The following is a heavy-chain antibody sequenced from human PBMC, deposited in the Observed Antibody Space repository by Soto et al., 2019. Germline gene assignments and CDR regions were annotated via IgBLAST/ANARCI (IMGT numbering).Heavy chain of an antibody. D-gene: IGHD3-3*01. CDR3: ARGGYYDCWSTNTEGANCFDL. Sequence: PSETQSLPCAVYGGHFSGYYWSWIRQPPGKGLEWIGEINHSGSTNYNPSLKSRVTISVDTSKNQFSLKLSSVTAADTAVYYCARGGYYDCWSTNTEGANCFDLSGQRPLVTV. V-gene: IGHV4-34*01. CDR1: GGHFSGYY. J-gene: IGHJ5*02. CDR2: INHSGST.